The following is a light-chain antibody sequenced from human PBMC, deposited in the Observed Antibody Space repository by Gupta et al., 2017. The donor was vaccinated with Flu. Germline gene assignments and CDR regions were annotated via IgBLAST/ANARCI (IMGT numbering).Light chain of an antibody. CDR1: QSISSW. J-gene: IGKJ1*01. V-gene: IGKV1-5*03. CDR2: KAS. CDR3: QRDNTYSLT. Sequence: DIQITPSPSILSESVGDRITITCRASQSISSWLAWYQQKPGKAPKLLIYKASSLESGVPSRFSGSGSGTDFTLTISRLHPDDFATYYCQRDNTYSLTFGQGTKVEI.